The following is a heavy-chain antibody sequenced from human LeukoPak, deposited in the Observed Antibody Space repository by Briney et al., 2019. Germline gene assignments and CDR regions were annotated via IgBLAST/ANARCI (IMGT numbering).Heavy chain of an antibody. CDR1: GYTFISHG. D-gene: IGHD3-3*01. Sequence: ASVKVSCKASGYTFISHGITWVRQAPGQGLEWMGWISTYSGNTHYAQKFQDRVTLIKDTSTTKAYLELRSLRSDDTAVYYCARDLAVLGVVFTSYMDVWGQGTRVPVSS. V-gene: IGHV1-18*01. CDR2: ISTYSGNT. J-gene: IGHJ6*03. CDR3: ARDLAVLGVVFTSYMDV.